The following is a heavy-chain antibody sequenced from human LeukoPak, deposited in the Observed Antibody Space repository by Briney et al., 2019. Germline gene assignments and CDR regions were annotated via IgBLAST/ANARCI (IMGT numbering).Heavy chain of an antibody. CDR3: ARRAAYYDYVWGSYRPNAHFDY. CDR2: IYPGDSDT. CDR1: GYSFTSYW. D-gene: IGHD3-16*02. Sequence: PGESLKISCKGSGYSFTSYWIGWVRQMPGKGLEWMGIIYPGDSDTRYSPSFQGQVTISADKSISTAYLQWSSLKASDTAMYYCARRAAYYDYVWGSYRPNAHFDYWGQGTLVTVSS. J-gene: IGHJ4*02. V-gene: IGHV5-51*01.